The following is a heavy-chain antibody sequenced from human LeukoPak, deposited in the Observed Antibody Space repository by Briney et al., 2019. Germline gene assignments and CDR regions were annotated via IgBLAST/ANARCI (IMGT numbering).Heavy chain of an antibody. Sequence: GGSLRLSCAASGFTFSSYWMSWVRQAPGRGLEWVANINQDGSEINYVDSMKGRFTSSRDNAKNSVYLQMNSLRAEDTAVYYCARSSWGSSTNSWGQGTLVTVSS. CDR1: GFTFSSYW. CDR3: ARSSWGSSTNS. J-gene: IGHJ4*02. V-gene: IGHV3-7*01. CDR2: INQDGSEI. D-gene: IGHD3-16*01.